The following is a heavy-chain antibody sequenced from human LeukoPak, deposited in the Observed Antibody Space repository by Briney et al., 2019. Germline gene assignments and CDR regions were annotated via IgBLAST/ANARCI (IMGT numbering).Heavy chain of an antibody. D-gene: IGHD2-2*01. Sequence: GGSLRLSCGASGFTFSSYSMNWVRQAPGKGLEWVSYISSGSSAIYYADSVKGRFTISRDNAKNALYLQMNSLRAEDTAVYYCARGNIGYCSSTSCYEGDHWGQGTLVTVSS. V-gene: IGHV3-48*01. CDR1: GFTFSSYS. J-gene: IGHJ4*02. CDR3: ARGNIGYCSSTSCYEGDH. CDR2: ISSGSSAI.